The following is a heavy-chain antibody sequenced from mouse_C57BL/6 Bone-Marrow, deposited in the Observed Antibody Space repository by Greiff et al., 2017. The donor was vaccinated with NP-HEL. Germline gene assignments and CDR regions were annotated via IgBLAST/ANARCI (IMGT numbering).Heavy chain of an antibody. J-gene: IGHJ2*01. D-gene: IGHD1-1*01. CDR3: ASTTVVESFLDY. CDR2: IYPGDGDT. CDR1: GYAFSSSW. V-gene: IGHV1-82*01. Sequence: QVQLQQSGPELVKPGASVKISCKASGYAFSSSWMNWVKQRPGKGLEWIGRIYPGDGDTNYNGKFKGKATLTADKSSSTAYMQLSSLTSEDSAVYFCASTTVVESFLDYWGQGTTLTVSS.